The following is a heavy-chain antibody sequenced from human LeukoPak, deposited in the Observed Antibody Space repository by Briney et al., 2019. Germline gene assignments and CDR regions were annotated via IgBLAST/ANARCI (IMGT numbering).Heavy chain of an antibody. Sequence: GGSLRLSCAASGFTFSGSAMHWVRQASGKGLEWVGRIRSKANSYATAYAASVKGRFTISRDDSKNTAYLQMNSLKTEDTAVYYCAREGAWELLRGAFDYWGQGTLVTVSS. CDR1: GFTFSGSA. J-gene: IGHJ4*02. CDR3: AREGAWELLRGAFDY. D-gene: IGHD1-26*01. V-gene: IGHV3-73*01. CDR2: IRSKANSYAT.